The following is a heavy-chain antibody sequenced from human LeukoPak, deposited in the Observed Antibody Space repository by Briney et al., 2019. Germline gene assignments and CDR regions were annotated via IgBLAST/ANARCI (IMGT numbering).Heavy chain of an antibody. D-gene: IGHD1-26*01. CDR3: ASSGSSPLDY. Sequence: SETLSLTCTVSGGSISSGSYYWSWIRQPAGTGLEWVGRIYTSGSTNYNPSLKSGVTISVDTSKNQFSLKLRSVTAADTAVYYCASSGSSPLDYWGQGTLVTVSS. CDR2: IYTSGST. J-gene: IGHJ4*02. CDR1: GGSISSGSYY. V-gene: IGHV4-61*02.